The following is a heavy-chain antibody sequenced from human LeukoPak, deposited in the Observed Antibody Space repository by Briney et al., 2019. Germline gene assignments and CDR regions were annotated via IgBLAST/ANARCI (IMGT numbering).Heavy chain of an antibody. CDR3: ARVAGATVLAAHFDY. CDR1: GYTFTSYW. D-gene: IGHD1-26*01. V-gene: IGHV1-46*01. Sequence: ASVKVSCKASGYTFTSYWIQWVRQAPGQGLEWMGLINPDGGSTAYAHRFQGRVTMTRDTSTSTVYMDLSSLRSEDTAVYYCARVAGATVLAAHFDYWGQGTLVTVSS. J-gene: IGHJ4*02. CDR2: INPDGGST.